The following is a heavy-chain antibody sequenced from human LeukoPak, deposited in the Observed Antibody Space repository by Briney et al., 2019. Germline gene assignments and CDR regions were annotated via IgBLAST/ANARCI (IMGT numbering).Heavy chain of an antibody. Sequence: GGSLRLSCAASGFTFSSYGMHWVRQAPGKGREWVAVTSYDGSNKYYADSVKDRFTISRDNSKNTLYLQMNSLRAEDTAVYYCAKEYSSGWYLGAFDIWGQGTMVTVSS. D-gene: IGHD6-19*01. J-gene: IGHJ3*02. CDR2: TSYDGSNK. CDR1: GFTFSSYG. V-gene: IGHV3-30*18. CDR3: AKEYSSGWYLGAFDI.